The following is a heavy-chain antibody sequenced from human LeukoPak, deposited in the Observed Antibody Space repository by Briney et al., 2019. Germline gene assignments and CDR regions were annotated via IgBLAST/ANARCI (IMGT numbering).Heavy chain of an antibody. Sequence: SETLSLTCAVYGGSFSGYYWSWIRQPPGKGLEWIGEINHSGSTNYNPSFKSRVTISVDTSKNQFSLKLSSVTAADTAVYYCARGREYTSGYRVTELGSGYSDYWGQGTLVTVSS. J-gene: IGHJ4*02. CDR1: GGSFSGYY. V-gene: IGHV4-34*01. CDR2: INHSGST. CDR3: ARGREYTSGYRVTELGSGYSDY. D-gene: IGHD5-18*01.